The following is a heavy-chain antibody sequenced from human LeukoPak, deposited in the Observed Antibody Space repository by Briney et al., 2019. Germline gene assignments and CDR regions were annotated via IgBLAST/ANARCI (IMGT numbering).Heavy chain of an antibody. J-gene: IGHJ4*02. CDR3: AKVNRGYWYVYADS. Sequence: GRSLRLSCRVSGFTFTSYAMSWVRQAPGKGLEWVSAISGSGGSTYYADSVKGRFTISRDNSKNTLYLQMNGLRAEDTAVYFCAKVNRGYWYVYADSWGQGTLVTVSS. V-gene: IGHV3-23*01. CDR2: ISGSGGST. D-gene: IGHD2-2*03. CDR1: GFTFTSYA.